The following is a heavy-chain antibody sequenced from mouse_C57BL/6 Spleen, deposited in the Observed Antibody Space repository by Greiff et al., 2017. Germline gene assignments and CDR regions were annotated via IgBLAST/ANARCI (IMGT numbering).Heavy chain of an antibody. Sequence: VMLVESGAELVRPGTSVKMSCKASGYTFTNYWIGWAKQRPGHGLEWIGDLYPGGGYTNYNEKFKGKATLTADKTSSTAYMQFSSLTSEDSAIYYCARYAGREDYFDYWGQGTTRTVSS. J-gene: IGHJ2*01. CDR2: LYPGGGYT. CDR3: ARYAGREDYFDY. D-gene: IGHD4-1*01. V-gene: IGHV1-63*01. CDR1: GYTFTNYW.